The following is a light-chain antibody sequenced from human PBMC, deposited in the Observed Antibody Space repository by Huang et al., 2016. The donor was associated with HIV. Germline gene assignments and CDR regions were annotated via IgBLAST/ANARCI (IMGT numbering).Light chain of an antibody. CDR1: QSVSSK. CDR2: GAS. J-gene: IGKJ2*01. Sequence: EIVMTQSPATLSLSPGERASLSCRASQSVSSKLAWYQQKPGQAPRLLIYGASSRATGIPARFSGSGSGTEFTLTISSLQSEYFAVYYCQQYNNWPYTFGQGTKLEIK. CDR3: QQYNNWPYT. V-gene: IGKV3-15*01.